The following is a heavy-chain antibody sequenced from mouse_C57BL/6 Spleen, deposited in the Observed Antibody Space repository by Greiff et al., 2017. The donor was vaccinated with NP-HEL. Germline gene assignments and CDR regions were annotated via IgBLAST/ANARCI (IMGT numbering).Heavy chain of an antibody. CDR1: GFTFSDYY. CDR3: ARSDGYFAMDY. CDR2: INYDGSST. Sequence: EVHLVESEGGLVQPGSSMKLSCTASGFTFSDYYMAWVRQVPEKGLEWVANINYDGSSTYYLDSLKSRFIISRDNAKNILYLQMSSLKSEDTATYYCARSDGYFAMDYWGQGTSVTVSS. J-gene: IGHJ4*01. D-gene: IGHD2-3*01. V-gene: IGHV5-16*01.